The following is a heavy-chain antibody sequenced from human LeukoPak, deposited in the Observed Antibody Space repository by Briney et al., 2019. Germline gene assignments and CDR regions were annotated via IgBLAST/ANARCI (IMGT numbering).Heavy chain of an antibody. Sequence: GGSLRLSCAASGFTFSNYWMSWVRQAPGKGLEWVANINQDGSEKSYVDSVEGRFTISRDNAKKSLFLHVNSLRAEDTAVYYCARDIYGGHDYWGQGTLLTVSS. CDR3: ARDIYGGHDY. J-gene: IGHJ4*02. D-gene: IGHD2-21*01. V-gene: IGHV3-7*04. CDR2: INQDGSEK. CDR1: GFTFSNYW.